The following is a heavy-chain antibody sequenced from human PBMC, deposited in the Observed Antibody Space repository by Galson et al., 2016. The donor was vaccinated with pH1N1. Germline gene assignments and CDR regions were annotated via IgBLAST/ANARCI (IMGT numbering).Heavy chain of an antibody. CDR2: IIPIFGTA. Sequence: SVKVSCKASGGTFNNYPISWLRQAPGHGLEWMGRIIPIFGTANYAQKFQGRVPSTADKSTSTAYMELSSLRSEDTAVYYCARGQASVSTSYYYGMDVWGQGTTVTVSS. CDR1: GGTFNNYP. V-gene: IGHV1-69*06. CDR3: ARGQASVSTSYYYGMDV. J-gene: IGHJ6*02. D-gene: IGHD4-11*01.